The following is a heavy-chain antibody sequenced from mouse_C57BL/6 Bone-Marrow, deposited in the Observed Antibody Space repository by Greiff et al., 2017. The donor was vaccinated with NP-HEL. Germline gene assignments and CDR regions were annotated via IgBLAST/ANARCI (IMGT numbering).Heavy chain of an antibody. V-gene: IGHV5-6*01. Sequence: EVKLMESGGDLVKPGGSLKLSCAASGFTFSSYGMSWVRQTPDKRLEWVATISSGGSYTYYPDSVKGRFTISRDNAKNTLYLQMSSLKSEDTAMYYCAGTTASRDYYFDYWGQGTTLTVSS. D-gene: IGHD1-2*01. CDR2: ISSGGSYT. CDR3: AGTTASRDYYFDY. J-gene: IGHJ2*01. CDR1: GFTFSSYG.